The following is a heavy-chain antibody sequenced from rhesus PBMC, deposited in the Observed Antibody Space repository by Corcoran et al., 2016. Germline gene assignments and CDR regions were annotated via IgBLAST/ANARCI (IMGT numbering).Heavy chain of an antibody. V-gene: IGHV4-93*02. CDR2: ISGVGGST. Sequence: QVQLQESGPAVVKPSETLSLTCAVSGGSISSSHWWSWIRQSPGKGLECIGGISGVGGSTQNTPPPQTRDPISIGTSKNRFSLELSSVTAAATAWYYCATAARLFDYWGQGVLVTVSS. D-gene: IGHD6-25*01. J-gene: IGHJ4*01. CDR1: GGSISSSHW. CDR3: ATAARLFDY.